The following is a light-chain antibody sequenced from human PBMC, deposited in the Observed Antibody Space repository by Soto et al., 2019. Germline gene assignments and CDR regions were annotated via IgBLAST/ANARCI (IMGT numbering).Light chain of an antibody. V-gene: IGKV3-11*01. J-gene: IGKJ4*01. CDR1: QSVSSF. CDR3: QQRDQGLT. Sequence: EMVWTQSPATLSLSPGERATLSCRARQSVSSFLAWYQQKPGQAPRLLIYHASNRATGIPAMFRGSGSGTHFTLTISSLEPEDFAVYVCQQRDQGLTFGGGTKVEIK. CDR2: HAS.